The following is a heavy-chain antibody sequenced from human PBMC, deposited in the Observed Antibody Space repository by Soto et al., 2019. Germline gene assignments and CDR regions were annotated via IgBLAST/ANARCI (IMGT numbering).Heavy chain of an antibody. CDR2: ISYDGSNK. CDR3: ARDLRKYYGSGSYSPAYYYYGMDV. Sequence: KGLEWVAVISYDGSNKYYADSVKGRFTISRDNSKNTLYLQMNSLRAEDTAVYYCARDLRKYYGSGSYSPAYYYYGMDVWGQGTTVIVFS. D-gene: IGHD3-10*01. J-gene: IGHJ6*02. V-gene: IGHV3-30-3*01.